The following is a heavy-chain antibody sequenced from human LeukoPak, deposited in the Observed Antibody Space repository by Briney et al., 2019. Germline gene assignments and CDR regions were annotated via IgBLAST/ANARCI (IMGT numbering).Heavy chain of an antibody. CDR2: INWNGGST. V-gene: IGHV3-20*04. D-gene: IGHD3-3*01. Sequence: GGSLRLSCAASGFTFDDYGMSWVRQALGKGLEWVSGINWNGGSTGYADSVKGRFTISRDNAHSTLYLDMNSLTAEDTAIYYCGRETWQAYNDFWSGYVTDWGQGIVVTVSS. CDR3: GRETWQAYNDFWSGYVTD. CDR1: GFTFDDYG. J-gene: IGHJ4*02.